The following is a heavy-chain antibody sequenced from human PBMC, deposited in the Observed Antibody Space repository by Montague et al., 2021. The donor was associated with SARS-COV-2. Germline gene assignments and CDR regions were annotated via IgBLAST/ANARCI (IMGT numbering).Heavy chain of an antibody. CDR2: IKQDGSDK. CDR3: ARDFYYYMDV. CDR1: GFPFSTNL. Sequence: SLRLSCAASGFPFSTNLMSWVRQAPGKGLEWVANIKQDGSDKFYVDSVKGRFTLSTGNAKNSVYLQMDGLRPEDTAVYYCARDFYYYMDVWGKGTTVTVS. J-gene: IGHJ6*03. V-gene: IGHV3-7*01.